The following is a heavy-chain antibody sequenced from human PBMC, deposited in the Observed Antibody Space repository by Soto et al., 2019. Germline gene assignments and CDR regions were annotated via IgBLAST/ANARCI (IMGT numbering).Heavy chain of an antibody. CDR2: IYHSGST. V-gene: IGHV4-30-2*01. Sequence: PSETLSLTCAVYGGSISSSAYSWSWIRKPPGKSLECVGYIYHSGSTYYNPSLKSRVTISVDRSKNRFSLNLNSVTAADTAVYYCARGSTTEKVDSWGQG. CDR1: GGSISSSAYS. J-gene: IGHJ4*02. CDR3: ARGSTTEKVDS. D-gene: IGHD4-17*01.